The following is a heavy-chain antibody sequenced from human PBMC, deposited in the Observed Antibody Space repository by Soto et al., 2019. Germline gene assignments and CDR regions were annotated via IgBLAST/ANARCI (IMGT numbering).Heavy chain of an antibody. J-gene: IGHJ5*02. Sequence: EVELVESGGGLVQPGGSLKLSCAASGFAFSGSSIHWVRQASGKGLEWVGRVGSKTTNFATAYSASVKGRFTISRDDSKNTSYLQMNSLKTEDTALYFCTRVCSGGTCYFDPWGQGTLVTVSS. V-gene: IGHV3-73*01. CDR1: GFAFSGSS. D-gene: IGHD2-15*01. CDR3: TRVCSGGTCYFDP. CDR2: VGSKTTNFAT.